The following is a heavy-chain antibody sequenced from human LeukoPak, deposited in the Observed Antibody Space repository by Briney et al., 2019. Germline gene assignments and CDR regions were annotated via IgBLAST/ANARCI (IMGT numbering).Heavy chain of an antibody. J-gene: IGHJ6*03. V-gene: IGHV4-39*01. CDR2: IYYSGST. CDR1: GGSISSSSYY. CDR3: ARCHSGAYYYYYMDV. D-gene: IGHD7-27*01. Sequence: SETLSLTCTVSGGSISSSSYYWGWIRQPPGKGLEWIGSIYYSGSTYYNPSLKSRVTISVDTSKNQFSLKLSSVTAADTAVYYCARCHSGAYYYYYMDVWGKGTTVTVSS.